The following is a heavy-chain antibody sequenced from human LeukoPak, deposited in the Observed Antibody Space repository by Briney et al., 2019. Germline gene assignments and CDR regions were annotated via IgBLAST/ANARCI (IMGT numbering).Heavy chain of an antibody. Sequence: GGSLRLSCAASGFTFSSYSMNWVRQAPGKGLEWVSSISSSSSYIYYADSVKGRLTISRDNAKNSLYLQMNSLRAEDTAVYYCASDSRDYDFWSGPKQYYFDYWGQGTLVTVSS. CDR1: GFTFSSYS. CDR2: ISSSSSYI. V-gene: IGHV3-21*01. D-gene: IGHD3-3*01. J-gene: IGHJ4*02. CDR3: ASDSRDYDFWSGPKQYYFDY.